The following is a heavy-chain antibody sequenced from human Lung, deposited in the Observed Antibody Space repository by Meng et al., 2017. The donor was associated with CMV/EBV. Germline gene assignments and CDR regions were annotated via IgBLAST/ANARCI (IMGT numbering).Heavy chain of an antibody. Sequence: GGSLRLXCAASGFTFSSYTLNWVRQLPGEGLEWVSSISSSGSYIYYAASVKGRFTISRVNAENSLYLQMSGLRAEDTAVYFCARDYGSRGMDVWGQGTTVTVSS. CDR3: ARDYGSRGMDV. D-gene: IGHD3-10*01. CDR1: GFTFSSYT. J-gene: IGHJ6*02. V-gene: IGHV3-21*06. CDR2: ISSSGSYI.